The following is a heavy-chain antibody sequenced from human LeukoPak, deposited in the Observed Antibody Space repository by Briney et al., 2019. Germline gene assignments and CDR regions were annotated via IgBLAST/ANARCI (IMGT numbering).Heavy chain of an antibody. J-gene: IGHJ4*02. D-gene: IGHD5-12*01. V-gene: IGHV4-59*01. CDR1: GGSIRRNY. Sequence: SETLSLTCTVSGGSIRRNYWSWIRKPPGKGLQWIGYIYYTGSINYNPSLKSRVTISVDTSKNQFSLRLSSVTAADTAVYYCARALGSVGYVYFDYWGQGTLVTVSS. CDR3: ARALGSVGYVYFDY. CDR2: IYYTGSI.